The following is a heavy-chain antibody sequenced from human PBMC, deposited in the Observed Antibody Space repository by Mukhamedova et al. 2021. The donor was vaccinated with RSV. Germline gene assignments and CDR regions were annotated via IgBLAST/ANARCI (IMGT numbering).Heavy chain of an antibody. J-gene: IGHJ4*02. CDR3: TRDFDVEWGY. D-gene: IGHD3-3*01. V-gene: IGHV3-74*01. Sequence: VKGRFTISRDNAKNTLFLQMNSLRAGDTAVYYCTRDFDVEWGYWGQGTLVTVSS.